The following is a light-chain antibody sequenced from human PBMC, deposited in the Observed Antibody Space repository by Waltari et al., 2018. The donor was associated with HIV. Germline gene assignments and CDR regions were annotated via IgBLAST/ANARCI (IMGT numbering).Light chain of an antibody. V-gene: IGLV2-23*02. J-gene: IGLJ2*01. CDR1: SSDVGSYNL. CDR2: EVS. Sequence: QSALTQSASVSGSPGQSITISCTGTSSDVGSYNLVSWYQHHPGKAPKLMIYEVSKRPSGVSNRFSGSKSGNTASLTISGLQAEDEADYYCCSYAGSSTSVVFGGGTKLTVL. CDR3: CSYAGSSTSVV.